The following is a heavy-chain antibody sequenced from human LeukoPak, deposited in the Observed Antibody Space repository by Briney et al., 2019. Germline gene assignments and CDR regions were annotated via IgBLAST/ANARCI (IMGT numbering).Heavy chain of an antibody. CDR2: ISGSGIST. CDR1: GFTFSDYG. J-gene: IGHJ5*02. Sequence: GGSLRLSCAAAGFTFSDYGMNWVRQAPGKGLEWVSGISGSGISTYYADSVKGRFTISRDNSKNTLYLQMNSLRVEDTAVFYCARGDYYGSPKVVAAWGQGTLVTVSS. D-gene: IGHD3-10*01. V-gene: IGHV3-23*01. CDR3: ARGDYYGSPKVVAA.